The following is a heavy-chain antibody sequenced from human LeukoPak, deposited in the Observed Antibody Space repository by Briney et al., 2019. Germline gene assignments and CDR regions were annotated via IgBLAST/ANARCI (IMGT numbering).Heavy chain of an antibody. CDR3: AREVAAAGKEDLDY. V-gene: IGHV4-39*07. Sequence: SETLSLTCTVSGGSISNSSYYWGWIRQPPGKGLEWIGSIYYSGSTYYNPSLKSRVTISVDTSKNQFSLKLSSVTAADTAVYYCAREVAAAGKEDLDYWGQGTLVTVSS. J-gene: IGHJ4*02. D-gene: IGHD6-13*01. CDR1: GGSISNSSYY. CDR2: IYYSGST.